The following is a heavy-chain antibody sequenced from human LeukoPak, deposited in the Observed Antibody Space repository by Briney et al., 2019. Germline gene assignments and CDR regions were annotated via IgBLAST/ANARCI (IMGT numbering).Heavy chain of an antibody. D-gene: IGHD3-3*01. CDR2: ISGSGGST. V-gene: IGHV3-23*01. CDR1: GFTFSSYA. CDR3: AKSRDFWSGYYNYYYYGMDV. J-gene: IGHJ6*02. Sequence: GGSLRLCCAASGFTFSSYAMSWVRQAPGKGLEWVSAISGSGGSTYYADSVKGRFTISRDNSKNTLYLQMNSLRAEDTAVYYCAKSRDFWSGYYNYYYYGMDVWGQGTTVTVSS.